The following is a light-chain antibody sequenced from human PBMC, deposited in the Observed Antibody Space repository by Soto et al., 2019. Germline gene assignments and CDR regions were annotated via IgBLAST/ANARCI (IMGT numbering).Light chain of an antibody. CDR1: QSVSSSY. CDR2: GAS. J-gene: IGKJ2*01. V-gene: IGKV3-20*01. Sequence: EIVLTQSPGTLSSSAGERATLSCRASQSVSSSYVAWYQQKPGQAPRLLIYGASRRATGIPDRFSGSGSGTDFTLTISRLEPEDFAAYYCQQYGSSPYTFGQGTKLEIK. CDR3: QQYGSSPYT.